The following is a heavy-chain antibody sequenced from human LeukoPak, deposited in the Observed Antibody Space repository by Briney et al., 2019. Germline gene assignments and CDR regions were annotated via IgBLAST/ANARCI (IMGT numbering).Heavy chain of an antibody. V-gene: IGHV6-1*01. CDR1: GDSVSSNSAA. D-gene: IGHD6-19*01. Sequence: SQTLSLTCAISGDSVSSNSAAWNWIRQSPSRGLEWLGRTYYRSKWYNDYAVPVKSRITINPDTSKNQFSLQLNSVTPEDTAVYYCAREYSSGWYGRDDAFDIWGQGTMVTVSS. J-gene: IGHJ3*02. CDR3: AREYSSGWYGRDDAFDI. CDR2: TYYRSKWYN.